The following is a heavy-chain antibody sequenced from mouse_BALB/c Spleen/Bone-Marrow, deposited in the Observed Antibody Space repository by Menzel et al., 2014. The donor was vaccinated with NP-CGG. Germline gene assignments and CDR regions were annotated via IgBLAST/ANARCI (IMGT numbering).Heavy chain of an antibody. CDR2: IYYSGTI. J-gene: IGHJ4*01. Sequence: VQLQQSGPGLVKPSQTVSLTCTVTGISITTGNYRWSWIRQFPGNKLEWIGYIYYSGTITYNPSLTSRTTITRDTSKNQFFLEMNSLTAEDTATYYRARDGGLRGYAMDYWGQGTSVTVSS. D-gene: IGHD2-4*01. CDR1: GISITTGNYR. CDR3: ARDGGLRGYAMDY. V-gene: IGHV3-5*02.